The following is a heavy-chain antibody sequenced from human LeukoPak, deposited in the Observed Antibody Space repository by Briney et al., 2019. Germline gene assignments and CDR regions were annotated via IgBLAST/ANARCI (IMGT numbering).Heavy chain of an antibody. V-gene: IGHV2-5*02. CDR2: IYWDDDK. Sequence: VSGPTLVNPTQTLTLTCTFSGFSLSTSGVGVGWIRQPPGKALEWLALIYWDDDKRYSPSLKSRLTITKDTSKNQVVLTMTNMDPVDTATYYCAHRRQYYDSSGNYYDDSWGQGTQVTVST. J-gene: IGHJ4*02. D-gene: IGHD3-22*01. CDR3: AHRRQYYDSSGNYYDDS. CDR1: GFSLSTSGVG.